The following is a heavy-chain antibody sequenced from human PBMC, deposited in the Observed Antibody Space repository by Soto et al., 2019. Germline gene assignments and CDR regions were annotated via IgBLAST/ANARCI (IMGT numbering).Heavy chain of an antibody. Sequence: EVPLVESGGGLVQPGGSLRLSCAASGFTVSSNYMSWVRQAPGKGLEWVSVIYSGGSTYYADSVKGRFTISRQNSKNTLYLQMNSLRAEDTAVYYCARMATDAFEIWGQGTMVTVSS. CDR2: IYSGGST. CDR3: ARMATDAFEI. V-gene: IGHV3-53*04. J-gene: IGHJ3*02. CDR1: GFTVSSNY.